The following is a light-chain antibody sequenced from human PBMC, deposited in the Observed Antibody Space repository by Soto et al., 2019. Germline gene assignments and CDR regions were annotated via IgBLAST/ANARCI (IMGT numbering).Light chain of an antibody. Sequence: QSALTQPASVSGSPGQSITISCTGTSSDVGGYNYVSWYQQHPDKAPKLMIYDVTNRPSGVSNRFSGSKSGNTASLTISGLQAEDEADYYCSSYTSSSTPLVFSGGTKLTVL. CDR1: SSDVGGYNY. V-gene: IGLV2-14*01. J-gene: IGLJ3*02. CDR3: SSYTSSSTPLV. CDR2: DVT.